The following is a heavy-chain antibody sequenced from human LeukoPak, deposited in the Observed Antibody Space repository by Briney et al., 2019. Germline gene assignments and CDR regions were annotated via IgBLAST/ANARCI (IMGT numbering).Heavy chain of an antibody. CDR1: GGSISSSSYY. CDR3: ARVGYDILTGYYYAEYYYYMDV. J-gene: IGHJ6*03. V-gene: IGHV4-39*07. CDR2: IYYSGST. Sequence: SETLSLTCTVSGGSISSSSYYWGWIRQPPGKGLEWIGSIYYSGSTYYNPSLKSRVTISVDTSKNQFSLKLSSVTAADTAVYYCARVGYDILTGYYYAEYYYYMDVWGKGTTVTISS. D-gene: IGHD3-9*01.